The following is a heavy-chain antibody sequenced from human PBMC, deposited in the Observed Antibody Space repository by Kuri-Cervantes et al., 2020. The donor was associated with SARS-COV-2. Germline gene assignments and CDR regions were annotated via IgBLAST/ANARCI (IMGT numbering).Heavy chain of an antibody. Sequence: GESLKISCEVSGFLFSASAIHWVRQGSGEGLEWVGRVRGKANNYATAYAASVKGRFTISRDDSKNTLYLQMNSLKTEDTAVYYCTSSTAIFGVDAFDIWGQGTMVTVSS. D-gene: IGHD3-3*01. CDR1: GFLFSASA. CDR3: TSSTAIFGVDAFDI. CDR2: VRGKANNYAT. V-gene: IGHV3-73*01. J-gene: IGHJ3*02.